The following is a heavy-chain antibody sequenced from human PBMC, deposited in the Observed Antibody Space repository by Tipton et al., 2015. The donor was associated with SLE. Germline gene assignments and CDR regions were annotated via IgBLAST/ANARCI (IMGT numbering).Heavy chain of an antibody. CDR2: IKKEGFEK. J-gene: IGHJ6*03. D-gene: IGHD1-20*01. CDR3: ARDHPNWTYYYYYMDV. V-gene: IGHV3-7*01. CDR1: GFTFGSFW. Sequence: SLRLSCAASGFTFGSFWMTWVRQAPGRGLEWVANIKKEGFEKYYVDSVRGRFTISRDNAKNSLYLQMDSLRAEDTAVYYCARDHPNWTYYYYYMDVWGKGTTVTISS.